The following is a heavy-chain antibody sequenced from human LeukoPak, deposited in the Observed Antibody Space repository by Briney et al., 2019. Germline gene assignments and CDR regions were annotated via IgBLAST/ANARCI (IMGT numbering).Heavy chain of an antibody. CDR3: ARDGRTDGSGFFY. CDR2: ISGSGSTI. D-gene: IGHD3-3*01. Sequence: GGSLRLSCAASGFXFSSYEMNWVRRAPGKGLEWLSYISGSGSTIFYADSVKGRFTISRDNAKNSLYLQMNSLRAEDTAVYYCARDGRTDGSGFFYWGQGTLVTVSS. V-gene: IGHV3-48*03. J-gene: IGHJ4*02. CDR1: GFXFSSYE.